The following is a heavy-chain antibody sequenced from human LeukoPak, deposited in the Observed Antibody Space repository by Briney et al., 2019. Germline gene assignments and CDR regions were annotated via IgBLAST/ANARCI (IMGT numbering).Heavy chain of an antibody. CDR3: AKAPMNSENAFDI. CDR2: IWYDGSNK. J-gene: IGHJ3*02. D-gene: IGHD1-26*01. CDR1: GFTFSSYG. Sequence: GGSLRLSCAASGFTFSSYGMHWVRQAPGKGLEWVAVIWYDGSNKYYADSVKGRFTISRDNSKNTLYLQMNSLRAEDTAVYYCAKAPMNSENAFDIWGQGTMVTVSS. V-gene: IGHV3-33*06.